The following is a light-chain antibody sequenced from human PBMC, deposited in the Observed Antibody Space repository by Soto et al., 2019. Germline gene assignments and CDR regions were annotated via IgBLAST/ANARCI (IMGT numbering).Light chain of an antibody. Sequence: QLVLTQSPSASASLGASVKLTCTLSSGHSSYAIAWHQQQPEKGPQYLMKLNSDGSHSKGDAIPDRFSGSSSGAERYLTISSLQYEDEADHYCQTWGTDLLFGGGTKLTVL. CDR1: SGHSSYA. V-gene: IGLV4-69*01. J-gene: IGLJ2*01. CDR2: LNSDGSH. CDR3: QTWGTDLL.